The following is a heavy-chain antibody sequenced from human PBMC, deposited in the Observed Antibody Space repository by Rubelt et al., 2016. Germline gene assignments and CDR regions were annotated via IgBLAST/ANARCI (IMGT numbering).Heavy chain of an antibody. V-gene: IGHV1-3*01. CDR1: GYSFTTYS. J-gene: IGHJ4*02. Sequence: QVQLVQSGAEVKTPGASVTVSCKAAGYSFTTYSIHWVRQAPGQRLEWMGWINAGNGNTKYSQKFKGRVTIPRTPSTSTADKEMSRMGSESTAIYYGATGDSSGWYVAYWGQGTLVTVSS. D-gene: IGHD6-19*01. CDR3: ATGDSSGWYVAY. CDR2: INAGNGNT.